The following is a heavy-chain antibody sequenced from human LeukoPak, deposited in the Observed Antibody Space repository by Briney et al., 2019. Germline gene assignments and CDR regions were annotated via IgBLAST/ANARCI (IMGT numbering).Heavy chain of an antibody. CDR2: INPSGGST. CDR3: ARGGGYYDSSGYYAFDP. V-gene: IGHV1-46*01. D-gene: IGHD3-22*01. Sequence: ASVKVSCKASGYTFTSYYMHWVRQAPGQGLEWMGIINPSGGSTSYAQKFQGRVTMTRDMSTSTVYMELSSLRSEDTAVYYCARGGGYYDSSGYYAFDPWGQGTLVTVSS. J-gene: IGHJ5*02. CDR1: GYTFTSYY.